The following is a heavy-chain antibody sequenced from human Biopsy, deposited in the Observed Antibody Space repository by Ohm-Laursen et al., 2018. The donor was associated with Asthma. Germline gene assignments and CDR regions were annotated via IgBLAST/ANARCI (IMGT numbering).Heavy chain of an antibody. D-gene: IGHD1-26*01. V-gene: IGHV3-30*18. J-gene: IGHJ4*02. CDR2: ISFDGSNE. Sequence: LRLSCSASGFSFSNFGMHWVRQAPGKGLEWVAVISFDGSNEDYADSVKGRFTISRDNSKNTLFLEMNSLRPEDTAVYYCAKELFPGWELRRGPDSWGQGTLVTVSS. CDR3: AKELFPGWELRRGPDS. CDR1: GFSFSNFG.